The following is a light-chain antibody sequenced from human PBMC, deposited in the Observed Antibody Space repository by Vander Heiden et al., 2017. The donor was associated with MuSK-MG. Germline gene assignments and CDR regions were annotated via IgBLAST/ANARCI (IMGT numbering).Light chain of an antibody. Sequence: IHLTLSPSSLSASVGDRVTITCRASQSISSYLHWYQQKPGKAPKLLISAASGLQSGVPSRFSGSGSGTDFTLTISSLQPEDFATYYCQQSHSTPPTFGQGTKLEIK. CDR2: AAS. J-gene: IGKJ2*01. CDR3: QQSHSTPPT. CDR1: QSISSY. V-gene: IGKV1-39*01.